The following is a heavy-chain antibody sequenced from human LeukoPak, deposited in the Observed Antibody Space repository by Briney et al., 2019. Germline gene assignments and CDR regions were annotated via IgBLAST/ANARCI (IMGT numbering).Heavy chain of an antibody. D-gene: IGHD3-22*01. CDR1: GGSISSSSYY. CDR3: ARAPTRRYDSSGYYWWFFDY. J-gene: IGHJ4*02. Sequence: PSETLSLTCTVSGGSISSSSYYWGWIRQPPGKGLEWIGSIYYSGSTYYNPSLKSRVTISVDTSKNQFSLKLSSVTAADTAVYYCARAPTRRYDSSGYYWWFFDYWGQGTLVTVSS. V-gene: IGHV4-39*07. CDR2: IYYSGST.